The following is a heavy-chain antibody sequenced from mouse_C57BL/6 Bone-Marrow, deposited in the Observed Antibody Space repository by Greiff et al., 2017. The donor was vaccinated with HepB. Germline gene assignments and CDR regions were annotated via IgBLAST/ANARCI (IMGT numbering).Heavy chain of an antibody. D-gene: IGHD2-2*01. CDR1: GYSITSGYY. J-gene: IGHJ3*01. CDR2: ISYDGSN. CDR3: ARRWVTTTY. V-gene: IGHV3-6*01. Sequence: EVKLEESGPGLVKPSQSLSLTCSVTGYSITSGYYWNWIRQFPGNKLEWMGYISYDGSNNYNPSLKNRISITRDTSKNQFFLKLNSVTTEDTATYYCARRWVTTTYWGQGTLVTVSA.